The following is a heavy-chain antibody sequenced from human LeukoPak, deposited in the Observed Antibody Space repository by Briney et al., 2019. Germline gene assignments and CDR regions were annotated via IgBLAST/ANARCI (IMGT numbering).Heavy chain of an antibody. J-gene: IGHJ4*02. CDR1: GFTFSSYS. CDR3: ARGGTAAATHMSFDF. Sequence: PGGSLRLSCAASGFTFSSYSMNWVRQAPGKGLEWVSSISSSSSYIYYADSVKGRFTISRDNAKKSLYLQMNSLRAEDAAVYYCARGGTAAATHMSFDFWGQGTLVTVSS. D-gene: IGHD6-13*01. V-gene: IGHV3-21*01. CDR2: ISSSSSYI.